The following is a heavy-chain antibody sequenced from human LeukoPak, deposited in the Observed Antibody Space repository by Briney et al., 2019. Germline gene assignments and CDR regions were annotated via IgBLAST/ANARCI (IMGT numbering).Heavy chain of an antibody. CDR3: AKSGSSGPTYFDY. V-gene: IGHV3-23*01. CDR1: GFTFSSYA. D-gene: IGHD3-22*01. J-gene: IGHJ4*02. Sequence: PGGSLRLSCAASGFTFSSYAMSWVRQAPGKGLEWVSAISGSGGSTYYADSVKGRFTISRNNSKNTLYLQMNSLRAEDTAVYYCAKSGSSGPTYFDYWGQGTLVTVSS. CDR2: ISGSGGST.